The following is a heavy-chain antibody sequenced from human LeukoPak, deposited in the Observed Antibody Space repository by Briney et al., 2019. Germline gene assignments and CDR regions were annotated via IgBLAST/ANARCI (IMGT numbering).Heavy chain of an antibody. V-gene: IGHV4-30-4*01. Sequence: SQTLSLTCTVSGDSISSGDYYWSWIRQPPGKGLEWIGYIYYSGSTYYNPSLKSRVTISVDTSKNQFSLKLSSVTAADTAVYYCARATYYYGSGAFDYWGQGTLVTVSS. CDR1: GDSISSGDYY. CDR2: IYYSGST. CDR3: ARATYYYGSGAFDY. J-gene: IGHJ4*02. D-gene: IGHD3-10*01.